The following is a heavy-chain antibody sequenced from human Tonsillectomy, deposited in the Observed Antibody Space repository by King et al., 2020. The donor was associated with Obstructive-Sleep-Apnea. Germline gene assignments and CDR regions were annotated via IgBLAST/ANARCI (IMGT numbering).Heavy chain of an antibody. V-gene: IGHV3-23*04. J-gene: IGHJ6*02. CDR1: GITFSSYA. D-gene: IGHD5-18*01. Sequence: VQLVESGGGLVQPGGSLRLSCAASGITFSSYAMSWVRQAPGKGLEWVSAIIGSGGSTYYADSVRGRFTISRDNSKNTLYLQMSSLRAEDTALYYCAKGGGGYSYGYPYYYYDMDVWGQGTTVTVSS. CDR2: IIGSGGST. CDR3: AKGGGGYSYGYPYYYYDMDV.